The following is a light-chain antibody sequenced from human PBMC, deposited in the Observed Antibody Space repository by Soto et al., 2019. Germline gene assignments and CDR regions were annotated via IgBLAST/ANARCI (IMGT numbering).Light chain of an antibody. CDR2: YXS. J-gene: IGKJ1*01. V-gene: IGKV1-12*01. Sequence: IQMTQSLSSMSASIGARVTVAXRASQGVRIRFAWFQQQPGXAPKXXXPYXSILQSGGPSRLSGSGSGTEFILTINSLQPEDVAIYYFLQVKSVPRTFGQGTKVDIK. CDR1: QGVRIR. CDR3: LQVKSVPRT.